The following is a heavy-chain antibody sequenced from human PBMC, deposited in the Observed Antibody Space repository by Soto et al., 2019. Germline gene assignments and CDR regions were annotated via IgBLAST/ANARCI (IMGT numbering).Heavy chain of an antibody. V-gene: IGHV4-39*01. CDR1: GGSISSSSYY. J-gene: IGHJ3*02. CDR2: IYYSGST. CDR3: ASRIAVAGTSAFDI. D-gene: IGHD6-19*01. Sequence: PSETLSLTCTVSGGSISSSSYYWGWIRQPPGKGLEWIGSIYYSGSTYYNPSLKSRVTISVDTSKNQFSLKLSSVTAADTAVYYCASRIAVAGTSAFDIWGQGTMVTVS.